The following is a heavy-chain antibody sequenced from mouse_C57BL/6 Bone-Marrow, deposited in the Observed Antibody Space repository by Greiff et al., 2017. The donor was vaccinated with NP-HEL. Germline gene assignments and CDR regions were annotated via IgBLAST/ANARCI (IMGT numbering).Heavy chain of an antibody. Sequence: QVQLQQPGAELVKPGASVKMSCKASGYTFTSYWITWVKQRPGQGLEWIGDIYPGSGSTNYNEKFKSKATLTVDTSSSTAYMQLSSLTSEDSAVYYCARRTYYGSSYVCFDYWGQGTTLTVSS. J-gene: IGHJ2*01. D-gene: IGHD1-1*01. V-gene: IGHV1-55*01. CDR1: GYTFTSYW. CDR2: IYPGSGST. CDR3: ARRTYYGSSYVCFDY.